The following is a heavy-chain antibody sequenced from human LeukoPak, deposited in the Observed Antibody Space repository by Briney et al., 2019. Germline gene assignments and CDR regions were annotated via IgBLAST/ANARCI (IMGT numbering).Heavy chain of an antibody. V-gene: IGHV3-30-3*01. Sequence: PGGSLRLSCAASGFTFSSYAMHWVRQAPGKGLEWVAVISYDGSNKYYADSVKGRFTISRDNSKNTLYLQMNSLRAEDTAVYYCARDYDSSGQPDYWGQGTLVTVSS. CDR2: ISYDGSNK. J-gene: IGHJ4*02. D-gene: IGHD3-22*01. CDR1: GFTFSSYA. CDR3: ARDYDSSGQPDY.